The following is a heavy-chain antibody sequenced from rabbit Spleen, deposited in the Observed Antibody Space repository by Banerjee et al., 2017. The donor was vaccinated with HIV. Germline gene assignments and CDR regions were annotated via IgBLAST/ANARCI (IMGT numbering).Heavy chain of an antibody. CDR2: IEPIFGRT. Sequence: QEQLVESGGGLVQPGGSLKLSCKASGFDFSNYGMSWVRQTPGKGLEWIGYIEPIFGRTYYATWVDGRFTISSHNAQNTLYLQLNSLTVADTATYFCARDWAFGSSTGYYMINLWGPGTLVTVS. J-gene: IGHJ4*01. CDR3: ARDWAFGSSTGYYMINL. CDR1: GFDFSNYG. D-gene: IGHD1-1*01. V-gene: IGHV1S47*01.